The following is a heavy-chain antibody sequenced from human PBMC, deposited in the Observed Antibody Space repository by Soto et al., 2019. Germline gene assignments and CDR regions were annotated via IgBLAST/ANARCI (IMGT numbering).Heavy chain of an antibody. CDR3: ARASDVEMATIQYYFDY. CDR1: GYTFTGYY. V-gene: IGHV1-2*02. CDR2: TNPNSGGT. Sequence: ASVKVSCKASGYTFTGYYMHWVRQAPGQGLEWMGWTNPNSGGTNYAQKFQGRVTMTRDTSISTAYMELSRLRSDDTAVYYCARASDVEMATIQYYFDYWGQGTLVTVSS. J-gene: IGHJ4*02. D-gene: IGHD5-12*01.